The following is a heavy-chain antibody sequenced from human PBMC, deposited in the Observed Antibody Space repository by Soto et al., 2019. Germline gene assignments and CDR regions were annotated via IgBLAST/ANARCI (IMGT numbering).Heavy chain of an antibody. CDR3: ARAWEHLYFDD. CDR2: IHYSGST. CDR1: SGSVSSTRYY. J-gene: IGHJ4*02. D-gene: IGHD1-26*01. V-gene: IGHV4-61*01. Sequence: LSLTCTVSSGSVSSTRYYWTWIRQPPGKGLEWIGYIHYSGSTNYNPSLPSRVTIAVDTSKTHFSLELTPVTAADTAFYYFARAWEHLYFDDGGQGALVTVSS.